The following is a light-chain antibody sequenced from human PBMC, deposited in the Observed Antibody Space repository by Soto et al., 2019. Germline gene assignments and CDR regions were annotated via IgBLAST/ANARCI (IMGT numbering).Light chain of an antibody. J-gene: IGKJ4*01. CDR1: QTVSSN. CDR2: GAS. Sequence: EIVMTQSPATLSVSPGERVTLSCRASQTVSSNLAWYQQKAGQAPRLLISGASTRATGIPARFSGSGSGTEFTLTISSLQSEDFAVYYCQQYYDYPPLIFGGGTKVEIK. CDR3: QQYYDYPPLI. V-gene: IGKV3-15*01.